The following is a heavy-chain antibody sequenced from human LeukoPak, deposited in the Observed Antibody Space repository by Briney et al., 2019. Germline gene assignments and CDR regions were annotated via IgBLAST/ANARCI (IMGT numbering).Heavy chain of an antibody. V-gene: IGHV3-23*01. D-gene: IGHD6-13*01. Sequence: HPGGTLRLSCAASGFTFSSYGMSWVRQAPGKGLEWVSAISGSGGSTYYADSVKGRFTISRDNSKNTLYLQMNSLRAEDTAVYYCAKDRGEQQLVPQCAFDIWGQGTMVTVSS. CDR3: AKDRGEQQLVPQCAFDI. CDR1: GFTFSSYG. J-gene: IGHJ3*02. CDR2: ISGSGGST.